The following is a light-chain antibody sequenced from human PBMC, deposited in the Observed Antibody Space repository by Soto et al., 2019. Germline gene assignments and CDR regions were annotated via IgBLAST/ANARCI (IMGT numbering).Light chain of an antibody. J-gene: IGKJ1*01. CDR3: QQYDNSPPRWT. Sequence: EIVLTQSPGTLSLSPGERATLSCRASQSVSSSDLAWYQQKVGQPPRLLIYGASSRATGIPDRFSGSGSGTDFTLTINRLEPEDFAVYYCQQYDNSPPRWTVGQGTKVDSK. V-gene: IGKV3-20*01. CDR1: QSVSSSD. CDR2: GAS.